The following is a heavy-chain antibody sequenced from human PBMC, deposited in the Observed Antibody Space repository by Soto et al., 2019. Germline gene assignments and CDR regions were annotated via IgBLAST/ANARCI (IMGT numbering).Heavy chain of an antibody. CDR1: GFTFSDHY. CDR2: TKHKREKYTT. D-gene: IGHD3-3*01. CDR3: VCVISGVLH. V-gene: IGHV3-72*01. J-gene: IGHJ4*02. Sequence: EVQLVESGGGLVQPGRSLRLSCAASGFTFSDHYMDWVRQAPGKGLEWVGRTKHKREKYTTEYAASVKGRFTISRDDSRNTLNLQLNSLTTEDTAVYYCVCVISGVLHWGQGTLVTVS.